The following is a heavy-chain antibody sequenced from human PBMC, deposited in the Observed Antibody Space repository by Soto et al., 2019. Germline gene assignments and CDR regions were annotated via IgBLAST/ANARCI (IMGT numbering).Heavy chain of an antibody. V-gene: IGHV3-30-3*01. Sequence: GGSLRLSCAASGFTFSSYAVHWVHQAPGKGLEWVAVISYDGTKKYYADSVKGRFTISRDNSKNTLYLQMNSLRAEDTAVYYCARGYCSGGCAFDIWGQGTMVTVSS. J-gene: IGHJ3*02. CDR3: ARGYCSGGCAFDI. D-gene: IGHD2-15*01. CDR2: ISYDGTKK. CDR1: GFTFSSYA.